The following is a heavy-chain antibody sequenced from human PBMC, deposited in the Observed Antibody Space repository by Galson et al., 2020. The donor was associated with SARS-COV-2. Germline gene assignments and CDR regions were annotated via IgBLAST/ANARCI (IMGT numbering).Heavy chain of an antibody. CDR3: ARATYYYDSKGERRVNAFDI. CDR2: IYTSGST. CDR1: GGSISSGSYY. Sequence: GGSISSGSYYWSWIRQPAGKGLEWIGRIYTSGSTNYNPSLKSRVTISVDTSKNQFSLKLSSVTAADTAVYYCARATYYYDSKGERRVNAFDIWGQGTMVTVSS. J-gene: IGHJ3*02. V-gene: IGHV4-61*02. D-gene: IGHD3-22*01.